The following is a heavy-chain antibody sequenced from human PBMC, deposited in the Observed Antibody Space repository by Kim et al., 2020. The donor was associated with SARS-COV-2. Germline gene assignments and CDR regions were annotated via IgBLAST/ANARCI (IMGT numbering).Heavy chain of an antibody. CDR3: AKDLYSSSWRAYYFDY. D-gene: IGHD6-13*01. CDR2: ISGSGGST. V-gene: IGHV3-23*01. J-gene: IGHJ4*02. Sequence: GGSLRLSCAASGFTFSSYAMSWVRQAPGKGLEWVSAISGSGGSTYYADSVKGRFTISRDNSKNTLYLQMNSLRAEDTAVYYCAKDLYSSSWRAYYFDYWGQGTLLTVSS. CDR1: GFTFSSYA.